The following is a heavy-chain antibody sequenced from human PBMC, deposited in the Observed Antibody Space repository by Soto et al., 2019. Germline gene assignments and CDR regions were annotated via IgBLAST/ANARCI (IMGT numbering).Heavy chain of an antibody. CDR1: GGSISSSSYY. D-gene: IGHD3-10*01. CDR3: ARGSGSYSPIVFLFFRYYMDV. V-gene: IGHV4-39*07. J-gene: IGHJ6*03. CDR2: IYYSGST. Sequence: SETLSLTCTFSGGSISSSSYYLGWIRQPPGKGLEWIGSIYYSGSTNYNPSLKSRVTISVDTSKNQFSLKLSSVTAADTAVYYCARGSGSYSPIVFLFFRYYMDVWGKGTTVTVSS.